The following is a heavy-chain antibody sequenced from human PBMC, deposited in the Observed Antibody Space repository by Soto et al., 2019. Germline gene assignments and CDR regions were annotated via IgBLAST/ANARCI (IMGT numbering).Heavy chain of an antibody. CDR1: GNSISSGDHY. D-gene: IGHD5-18*01. J-gene: IGHJ4*02. CDR2: IYYSGHT. Sequence: PSETLSLTCTVSGNSISSGDHYWSWIRQPPGKGLEWIGYIYYSGHTYYNPSLNSRFTILVDTSKNHFSLSLSSVTAADTAVYYCSRVGLGAGGYSYWINHFDFWGQGTPVTVSS. V-gene: IGHV4-30-4*01. CDR3: SRVGLGAGGYSYWINHFDF.